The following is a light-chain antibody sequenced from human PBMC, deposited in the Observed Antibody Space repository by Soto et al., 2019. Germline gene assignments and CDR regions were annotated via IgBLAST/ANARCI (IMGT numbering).Light chain of an antibody. Sequence: EIVLTQSPGTLSLSPGERATLSCRASQSVSSSYLAWYQQKPGQAPRLLFYGASSRATGIPDRFSGSGSGTDFTLTISRLEPEDFAVYYCQQYGSSRTFGQGTKVEIK. J-gene: IGKJ1*01. CDR2: GAS. CDR1: QSVSSSY. V-gene: IGKV3-20*01. CDR3: QQYGSSRT.